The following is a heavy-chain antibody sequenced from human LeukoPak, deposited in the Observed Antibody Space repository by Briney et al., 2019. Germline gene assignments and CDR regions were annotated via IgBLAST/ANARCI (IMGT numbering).Heavy chain of an antibody. Sequence: PSETLSLTCTVSGGSISSYYWSWIRQPPGKGLEWIGYIYYSGSTNYNPSLKSRVTISVDTSKNQFSLKLSSVTAADTAVYYCARKFYGDLIQTDAFDIWGQGTMVTVSS. J-gene: IGHJ3*02. CDR2: IYYSGST. CDR3: ARKFYGDLIQTDAFDI. V-gene: IGHV4-59*01. D-gene: IGHD4-17*01. CDR1: GGSISSYY.